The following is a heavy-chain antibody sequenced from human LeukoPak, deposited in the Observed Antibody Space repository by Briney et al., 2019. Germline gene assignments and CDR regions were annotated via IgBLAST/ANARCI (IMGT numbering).Heavy chain of an antibody. J-gene: IGHJ4*02. D-gene: IGHD3-10*01. CDR1: GGSFSGYY. CDR2: INHSGST. Sequence: SETLSLTCAVYGGSFSGYYWSWIRQPPGKGLEWIGEINHSGSTNYNPSLKSRVTISVDTSKNQFSLKMSSVTAADTAVYYCARGEVLLWFGELFLWGQGTLVTVSS. CDR3: ARGEVLLWFGELFL. V-gene: IGHV4-34*01.